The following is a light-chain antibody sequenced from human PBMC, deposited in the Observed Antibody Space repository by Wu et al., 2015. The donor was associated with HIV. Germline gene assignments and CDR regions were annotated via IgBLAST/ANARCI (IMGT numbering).Light chain of an antibody. CDR2: ETS. J-gene: IGKJ3*01. CDR1: QSVSSSY. CDR3: QRFGRSPLFT. V-gene: IGKV3-20*01. Sequence: EIVLTQSPGTLSLSPGERATLSCRASQSVSSSYLAWYQQKPGQAPRLLIYETSTRATGVPDRFSGSGSGTDFTLTISRLEPEDSAVYYCQRFGRSPLFTFGPGTKVEMK.